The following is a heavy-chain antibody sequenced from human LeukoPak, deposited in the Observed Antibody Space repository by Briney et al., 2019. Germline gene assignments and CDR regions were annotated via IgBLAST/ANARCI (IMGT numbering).Heavy chain of an antibody. CDR1: GGSISSYY. Sequence: KSSETLSLTCTVSGGSISSYYWSWIRQPPGKGLEWIGYIYYSGSTNYNPSLKSRVTISVDTSKNQFSLKLSSVTAADTAVYYCARWGGDGYKGYYYYYGMDVWGQGTTVTVSS. J-gene: IGHJ6*02. V-gene: IGHV4-59*08. CDR3: ARWGGDGYKGYYYYYGMDV. D-gene: IGHD5-24*01. CDR2: IYYSGST.